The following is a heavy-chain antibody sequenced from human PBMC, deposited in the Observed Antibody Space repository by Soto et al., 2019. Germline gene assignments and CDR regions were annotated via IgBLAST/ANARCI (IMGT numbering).Heavy chain of an antibody. CDR2: ISYDGSNK. D-gene: IGHD3-3*01. V-gene: IGHV3-30*18. CDR1: GFTFSDYG. Sequence: QVQLVESGGGAVQPGRSLRLSCAASGFTFSDYGMHWVRQAPGKGLEWLAVISYDGSNKKYADSVKGRFTIARNNSKKTVNLQIRSQRPEDTAVYYCAKDLRLPIFGVVNPYYYYGMDVWGQGTTVTVSS. J-gene: IGHJ6*02. CDR3: AKDLRLPIFGVVNPYYYYGMDV.